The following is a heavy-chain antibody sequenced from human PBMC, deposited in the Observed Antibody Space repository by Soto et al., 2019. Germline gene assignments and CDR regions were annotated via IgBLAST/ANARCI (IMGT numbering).Heavy chain of an antibody. CDR3: ARDRGNFDWPPLGYFDL. D-gene: IGHD3-9*01. CDR2: IYYSGST. CDR1: GGSISSGDYY. Sequence: PXETLSLTCTVSGGSISSGDYYWSWIRQPPGKGLEWIGYIYYSGSTYYNPSLKSRVTISVDTSKNQFSLKLSSVTAADTAVYYCARDRGNFDWPPLGYFDLWGQGTLVTVSS. V-gene: IGHV4-30-4*01. J-gene: IGHJ4*02.